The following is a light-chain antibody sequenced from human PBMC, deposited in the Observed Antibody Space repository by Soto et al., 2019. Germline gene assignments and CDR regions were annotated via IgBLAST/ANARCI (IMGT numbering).Light chain of an antibody. Sequence: QSALAQPASVSGSPGQSITISCTGASGYVGTYNYVSWYQQHPGKAPKLMIYEVSNRPSGVSNRFSGSKSGNTASLTISGLQAEDEADYYCSSYTSSSTLVFGTGTKVTVL. J-gene: IGLJ1*01. CDR2: EVS. CDR1: SGYVGTYNY. V-gene: IGLV2-14*01. CDR3: SSYTSSSTLV.